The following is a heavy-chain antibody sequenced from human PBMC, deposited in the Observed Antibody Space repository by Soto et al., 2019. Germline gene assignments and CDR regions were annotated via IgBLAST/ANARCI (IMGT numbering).Heavy chain of an antibody. CDR3: AREPQFFGVVPLQGMDV. CDR2: IYYSGST. V-gene: IGHV4-31*03. D-gene: IGHD3-3*01. J-gene: IGHJ6*02. Sequence: TSETLSLTCTVSGGSISSGGYYWSWIRQHPGKGLEWIGYIYYSGSTYYNPSLKSRVTISVDTSKNQFSLKLSSVTAADTAVYYCAREPQFFGVVPLQGMDVWGQGTTVTVSS. CDR1: GGSISSGGYY.